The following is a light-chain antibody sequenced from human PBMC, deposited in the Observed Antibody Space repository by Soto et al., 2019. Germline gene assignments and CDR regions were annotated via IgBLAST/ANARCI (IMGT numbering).Light chain of an antibody. J-gene: IGLJ2*01. CDR2: SNN. V-gene: IGLV1-44*01. CDR1: SSNIGSNT. CDR3: AAWDDSLDGHLV. Sequence: QSVLTQPPSASGTPGQRVTISCYGSSSNIGSNTANWYQQLPGTAPKLLIYSNNQRPSGVPDRFSGSKSGTSASLAISGLQSEDEAHYYCAAWDDSLDGHLVFGGGTKLTVL.